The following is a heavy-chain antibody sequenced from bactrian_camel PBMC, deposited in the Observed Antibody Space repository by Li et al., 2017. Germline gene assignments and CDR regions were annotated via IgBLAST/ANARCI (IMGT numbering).Heavy chain of an antibody. Sequence: VQLVESGGGSVQTGGSLRLSCKPSFFILDDFDMMWYRQAPGNECELVSSISGDGSTYYTDAVKGRFTISHDNAKNSVDLQMNSLKPDDTATYYCAADTSLDCDNGHPEEFGWWGEGTQVTVS. V-gene: IGHV3S66*01. CDR3: AADTSLDCDNGHPEEFGW. CDR1: FFILDDFD. D-gene: IGHD1*01. J-gene: IGHJ6*01. CDR2: ISGDGST.